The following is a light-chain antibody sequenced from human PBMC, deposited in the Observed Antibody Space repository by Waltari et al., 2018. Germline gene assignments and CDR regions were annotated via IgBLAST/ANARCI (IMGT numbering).Light chain of an antibody. Sequence: EIMLTQSPGTLSLSPGERATLSCRARQSISRFLPWYQQKPGQAPRLLLYDASTRATGIPDRFRGSGSGTDFSLTINRLEPEDIAVYYCQKYGSLPATFGQGTKVEIK. J-gene: IGKJ1*01. CDR2: DAS. CDR3: QKYGSLPAT. V-gene: IGKV3-20*01. CDR1: QSISRF.